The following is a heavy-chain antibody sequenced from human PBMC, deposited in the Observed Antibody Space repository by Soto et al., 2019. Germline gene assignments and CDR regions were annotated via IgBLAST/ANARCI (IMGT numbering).Heavy chain of an antibody. J-gene: IGHJ3*02. CDR2: ISAYNGNT. V-gene: IGHV1-18*01. CDR3: ARDEILGSYRYTDDAFDI. CDR1: GYTFTSYG. Sequence: QVQLVQSGAEVKKPGSSVKVSCKASGYTFTSYGITWVRQAPGQGLEWMGWISAYNGNTNYAQKLQGRVTMTTDTSTSTAYMELRSLRSDDTAVYYCARDEILGSYRYTDDAFDIWGRGTMVTVSS. D-gene: IGHD3-16*02.